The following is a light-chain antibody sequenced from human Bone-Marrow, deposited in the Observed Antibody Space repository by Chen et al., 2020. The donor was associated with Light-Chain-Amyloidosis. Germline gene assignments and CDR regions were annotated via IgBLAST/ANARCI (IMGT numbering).Light chain of an antibody. CDR3: SSYTITNTLV. V-gene: IGLV2-14*01. CDR2: EVT. J-gene: IGLJ1*01. CDR1: SSDVGGDNH. Sequence: QSALPPPASVFGSPGQSIPISSPGTSSDVGGDNHVSWYQQHPDKAPKLMIYEVTNRPSWVPDRFSGSKSDNTASLTISGLQTEDEADYFCSSYTITNTLVFGSGTRVTVL.